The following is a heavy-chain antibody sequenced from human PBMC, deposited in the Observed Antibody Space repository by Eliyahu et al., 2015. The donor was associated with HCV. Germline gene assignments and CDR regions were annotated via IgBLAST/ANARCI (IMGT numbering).Heavy chain of an antibody. Sequence: QVQLQESGPGLVTPSQTLSLTCTVSGDSISTENYYWNWIRQPAGKGLEWIGRFDPSGITTYNPSLKSRVTISVDKSQNRFSLELTSVSAADTAVYYCAREVVTAASLDYWGQGILVTVSS. V-gene: IGHV4-61*02. D-gene: IGHD2-21*02. CDR3: AREVVTAASLDY. CDR2: FDPSGIT. CDR1: GDSISTENYY. J-gene: IGHJ4*02.